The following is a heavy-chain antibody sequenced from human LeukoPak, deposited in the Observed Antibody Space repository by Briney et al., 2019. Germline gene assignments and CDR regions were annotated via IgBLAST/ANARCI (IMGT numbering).Heavy chain of an antibody. CDR2: ISYDGSNK. CDR1: GFTFSSYG. Sequence: PGRSLRLSCAASGFTFSSYGMPWVRQAPGKGLEWVAVISYDGSNKYYADSVKGRFTISRDNSKNTLYLQMNSLRAEDTAVYYCAKDGVGALVGYYYYYGMDVWGQGTTVTVSS. D-gene: IGHD1-26*01. CDR3: AKDGVGALVGYYYYYGMDV. V-gene: IGHV3-30*18. J-gene: IGHJ6*02.